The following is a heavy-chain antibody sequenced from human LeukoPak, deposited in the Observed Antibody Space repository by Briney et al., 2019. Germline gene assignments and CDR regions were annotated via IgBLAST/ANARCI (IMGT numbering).Heavy chain of an antibody. J-gene: IGHJ4*02. Sequence: ASVKVSCKASGGTFSSYAISWVRQAPGQGLEWMGGIIPIFGTANYAQKFQGRVTITTDESTSTAYMGLSSLRSEDTAVYYCARVGTEYSSSWTGYFDYWGQGTLVTVSS. CDR1: GGTFSSYA. D-gene: IGHD6-13*01. CDR2: IIPIFGTA. CDR3: ARVGTEYSSSWTGYFDY. V-gene: IGHV1-69*05.